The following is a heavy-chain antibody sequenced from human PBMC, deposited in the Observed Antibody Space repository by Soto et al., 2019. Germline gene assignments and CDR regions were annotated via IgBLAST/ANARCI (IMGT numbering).Heavy chain of an antibody. CDR3: AKAFVSRNGVYNPFDI. CDR2: IGGAGSNI. J-gene: IGHJ3*02. Sequence: EVQLLESGGGLVQPGGPLRLSCAASGFTFSEYAMTWVRQAPGKELEWVSVIGGAGSNIYYADSVEGRFTVSRDDSKNTLYMRMDSLRVEDTAVYYCAKAFVSRNGVYNPFDIWCPGTMVTVSS. D-gene: IGHD1-20*01. V-gene: IGHV3-23*01. CDR1: GFTFSEYA.